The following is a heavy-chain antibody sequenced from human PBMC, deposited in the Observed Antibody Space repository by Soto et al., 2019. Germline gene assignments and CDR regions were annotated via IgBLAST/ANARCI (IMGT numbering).Heavy chain of an antibody. CDR3: ARDPVLRFLEWLPYGMDV. CDR2: ISYDGSNK. V-gene: IGHV3-30-3*01. D-gene: IGHD3-3*01. J-gene: IGHJ6*02. Sequence: GGSLRLSCAASGFTFSSYAMHWVRQAPGKGLEWVAVISYDGSNKYYADSVKGRFTISRDNSKNTLYLQMNSLRAEDTAVYYCARDPVLRFLEWLPYGMDVWGQGTTVTVS. CDR1: GFTFSSYA.